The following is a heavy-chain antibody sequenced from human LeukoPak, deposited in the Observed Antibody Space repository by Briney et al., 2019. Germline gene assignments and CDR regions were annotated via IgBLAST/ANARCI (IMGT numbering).Heavy chain of an antibody. CDR2: IYTSGST. Sequence: SETLSLTCTVSGGSISSYYWSWIRQPAGKGLEWIGRIYTSGSTNYNPSLKSRVTMSVDTSKNQFSLKLSSVTAADTAVYYCARDFPSFNTAMVNYYYYYMDVWGKGTTVTVSS. CDR1: GGSISSYY. J-gene: IGHJ6*03. V-gene: IGHV4-4*07. CDR3: ARDFPSFNTAMVNYYYYYMDV. D-gene: IGHD5-18*01.